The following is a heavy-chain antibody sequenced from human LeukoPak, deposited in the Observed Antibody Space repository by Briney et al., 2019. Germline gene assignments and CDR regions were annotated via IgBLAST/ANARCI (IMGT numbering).Heavy chain of an antibody. J-gene: IGHJ5*02. D-gene: IGHD6-13*01. CDR3: ARIAAAGSYNWFDP. V-gene: IGHV3-23*01. Sequence: PGGPLRLSCAASGFTFSSYAMSWVRQAPGKGLEWVSAISGSGGSTYYADSVKGRFTISRDNSKNTLYLQMNSLRAEDTAVYYCARIAAAGSYNWFDPWGQGTLVTVSS. CDR2: ISGSGGST. CDR1: GFTFSSYA.